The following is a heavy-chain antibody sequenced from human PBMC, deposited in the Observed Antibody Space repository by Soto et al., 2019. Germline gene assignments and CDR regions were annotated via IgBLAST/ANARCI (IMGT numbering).Heavy chain of an antibody. D-gene: IGHD4-17*01. J-gene: IGHJ1*01. CDR1: GGSISSGGYY. CDR3: ARVPGRARESDYGDYYFQH. CDR2: IYYSGST. V-gene: IGHV4-31*03. Sequence: SETLSLTCTVSGGSISSGGYYWSWIRQHPGKGLEWIGYIYYSGSTYYNPSLKSRVTISVDTSKNQFSLKLSSVTAADTAVYYCARVPGRARESDYGDYYFQHWGQGTLVTVSS.